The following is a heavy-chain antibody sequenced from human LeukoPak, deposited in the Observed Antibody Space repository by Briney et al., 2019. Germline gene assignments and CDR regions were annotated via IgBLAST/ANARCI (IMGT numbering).Heavy chain of an antibody. CDR3: AGLVGQWLIYYYYYYMDV. CDR2: IKQDGSEK. J-gene: IGHJ6*03. Sequence: GGSLRLSCAASGFTFSSYWMSWVRQAPGKGLEWVANIKQDGSEKYYVDSVKGRFTISRDNAKNSLYLQMNSLRAEDTAVYYCAGLVGQWLIYYYYYYMDVWGKGTTVTVSS. CDR1: GFTFSSYW. V-gene: IGHV3-7*01. D-gene: IGHD6-19*01.